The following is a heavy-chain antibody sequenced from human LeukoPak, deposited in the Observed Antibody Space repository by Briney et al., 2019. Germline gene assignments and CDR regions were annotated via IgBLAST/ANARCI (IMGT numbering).Heavy chain of an antibody. CDR1: GFIFRNYY. CDR2: INNDGSIT. V-gene: IGHV3-74*01. Sequence: PGGSLRLSCAASGFIFRNYYMHWARQVPGKGLMWPSRINNDGSITRYADSVKGRFTISRDNAKNTLYLQVSSLRAEDTAVYYCARVAVTGTFRFDSWGQGTLVSVSS. CDR3: ARVAVTGTFRFDS. D-gene: IGHD6-19*01. J-gene: IGHJ4*02.